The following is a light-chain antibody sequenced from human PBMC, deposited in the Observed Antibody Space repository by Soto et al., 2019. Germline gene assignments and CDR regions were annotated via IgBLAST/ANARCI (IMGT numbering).Light chain of an antibody. CDR2: DAS. Sequence: DIQMTQSPSSLSASVGDRVTITCQASQDISNYLNWYQQKPGKAPKLLIYDASNLETGVPSRFSGSGSGTDFTFTISSLQPEDLETYDCQQYDNLGLTFGGGTKVEIK. J-gene: IGKJ4*01. CDR1: QDISNY. V-gene: IGKV1-33*01. CDR3: QQYDNLGLT.